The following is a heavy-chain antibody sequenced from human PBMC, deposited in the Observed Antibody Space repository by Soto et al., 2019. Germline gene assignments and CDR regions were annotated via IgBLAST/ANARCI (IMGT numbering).Heavy chain of an antibody. D-gene: IGHD6-6*01. CDR3: AREYTRKQLVP. CDR2: ISFDGSDK. Sequence: QVQLVESGGGVVQPGRSLRLSCAASGFTFSSYSMHWVRQAPGKGLEWVAVISFDGSDKYNAESVKGRFTISRDNSKKTLYLQMNSLRPEDTAVYHCAREYTRKQLVPWDQGTLVTVSS. CDR1: GFTFSSYS. V-gene: IGHV3-30-3*01. J-gene: IGHJ5*02.